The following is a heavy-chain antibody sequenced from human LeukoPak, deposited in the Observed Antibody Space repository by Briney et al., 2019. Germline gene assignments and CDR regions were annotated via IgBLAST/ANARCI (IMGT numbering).Heavy chain of an antibody. D-gene: IGHD5-12*01. CDR1: GFTVSNNY. V-gene: IGHV3-66*01. CDR3: ARLHSGYDERSFAY. J-gene: IGHJ4*02. Sequence: GGSLRLSCAASGFTVSNNYVSWVRQAPGKGLEWVSVIYSGDITNYADSVKGRFIISRDNSKNTLYLQMNSLRAEDTAVYYCARLHSGYDERSFAYWGQGTLVTVSS. CDR2: IYSGDIT.